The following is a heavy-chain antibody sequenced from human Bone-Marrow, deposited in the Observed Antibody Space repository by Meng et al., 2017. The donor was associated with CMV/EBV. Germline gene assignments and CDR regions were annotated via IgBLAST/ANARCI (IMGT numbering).Heavy chain of an antibody. J-gene: IGHJ6*02. V-gene: IGHV1-8*01. D-gene: IGHD6-13*01. CDR2: MNPNSGNI. CDR1: GDTFTRYD. Sequence: ASVKVSCKASGDTFTRYDFNWVRQATGQGLECMAWMNPNSGNIGYAQKFQGRVTVTRNTSISTTYMELSSLRSEDTAVYYCASGRGIAAAGEPRMDVWGQGTTVTVSS. CDR3: ASGRGIAAAGEPRMDV.